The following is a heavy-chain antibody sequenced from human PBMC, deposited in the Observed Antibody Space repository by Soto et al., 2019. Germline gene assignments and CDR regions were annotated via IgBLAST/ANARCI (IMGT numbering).Heavy chain of an antibody. CDR3: ARRPLSDPGIAAAGNGDYYYYYGMDV. J-gene: IGHJ6*02. D-gene: IGHD6-13*01. CDR2: INAGNGNT. Sequence: ASVKVSCKASGYTFTSYAMHWVRQAPGQRLEWMGWINAGNGNTKYSQKFQGRVTITRDTSASTAYMELSSLRSEDTAVYYCARRPLSDPGIAAAGNGDYYYYYGMDVWG. V-gene: IGHV1-3*01. CDR1: GYTFTSYA.